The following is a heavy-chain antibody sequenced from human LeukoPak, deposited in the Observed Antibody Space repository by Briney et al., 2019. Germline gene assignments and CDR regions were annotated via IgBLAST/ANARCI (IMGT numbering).Heavy chain of an antibody. CDR1: GGTFSSYA. CDR2: IIRIFGTA. D-gene: IGHD6-13*01. CDR3: ARCSSCPTHDAFDI. J-gene: IGHJ3*02. V-gene: IGHV1-69*05. Sequence: SVKVSCKASGGTFSSYAISWVRQAPGQGLEWMGGIIRIFGTANYAQKFQGRVTITTDESTSTAYMELSSLRSEDTAVYYCARCSSCPTHDAFDIWGQGTMVTVSS.